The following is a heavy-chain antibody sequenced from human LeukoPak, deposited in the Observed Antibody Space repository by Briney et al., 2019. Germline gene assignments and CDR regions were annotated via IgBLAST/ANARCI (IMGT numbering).Heavy chain of an antibody. J-gene: IGHJ6*02. Sequence: PGGSLRLSCVASGLACRNYGSSWVRQAPGKGLEWVGRIKSKTDGGTTDYAAPVKGRFTISRDDSKNTLYLQMNSLKTEDTAVYYCTTHSSSYYYGMDVWGQGTTVTVSS. CDR3: TTHSSSYYYGMDV. V-gene: IGHV3-15*01. CDR2: IKSKTDGGTT. CDR1: GLACRNYG. D-gene: IGHD6-13*01.